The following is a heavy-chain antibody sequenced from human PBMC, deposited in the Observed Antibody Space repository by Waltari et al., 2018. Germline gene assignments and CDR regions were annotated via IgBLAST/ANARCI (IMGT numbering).Heavy chain of an antibody. D-gene: IGHD1-1*01. V-gene: IGHV4-38-2*01. J-gene: IGHJ5*02. CDR3: ARQSRGDWNPVDNWFDP. CDR1: GYSISSGYY. CDR2: IYHSGST. Sequence: QVQLQESGPGLVKPSETLSLTCAVSGYSISSGYYWGWIRQPPGKGLEWIGSIYHSGSTSYHPSLKSRVTISVDTSKNQFSLKLSSVTAADTAVYYCARQSRGDWNPVDNWFDPWGQGTLVTVSS.